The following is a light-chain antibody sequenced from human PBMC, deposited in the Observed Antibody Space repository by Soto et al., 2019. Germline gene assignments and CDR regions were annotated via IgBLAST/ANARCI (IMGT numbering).Light chain of an antibody. CDR2: GAS. CDR1: QSVRSN. J-gene: IGKJ5*01. V-gene: IGKV3-15*01. Sequence: EILLTQSSATLSLSARERITLSCIASQSVRSNLAWYQQKPGQSPRLLIYGASTRATGIPARFSGSGSGTEFTLTISSLQSEDFAVYYCQQYNNWPPITFGQGTRLEI. CDR3: QQYNNWPPIT.